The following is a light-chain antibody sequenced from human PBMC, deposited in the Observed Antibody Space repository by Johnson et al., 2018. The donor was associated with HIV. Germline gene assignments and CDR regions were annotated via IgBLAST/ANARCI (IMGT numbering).Light chain of an antibody. CDR1: SSNIGDNS. J-gene: IGLJ1*01. Sequence: QSILTQPPSVSAAPGQKVTISCSGSSSNIGDNSVSWYQHLPGTAPKLLIYDDNKRPSGIPDRFSGSKSGTSATLGITGLQTGEQADSYCGTLYNSPSAPYVIGPGTMVTVL. V-gene: IGLV1-51*01. CDR2: DDN. CDR3: GTLYNSPSAPYV.